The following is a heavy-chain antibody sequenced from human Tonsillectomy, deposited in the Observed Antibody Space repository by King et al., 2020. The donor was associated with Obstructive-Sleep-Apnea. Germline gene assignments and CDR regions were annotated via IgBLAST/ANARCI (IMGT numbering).Heavy chain of an antibody. CDR2: ISWDGGST. D-gene: IGHD3-22*01. CDR3: AKDMSKSSGYYAHHYYYYGMDV. CDR1: GFTFDDYT. Sequence: VQLVESGGVVVQPGGSLRLSCAASGFTFDDYTMHWVRQAPGKGLEWVSLISWDGGSTYYADSVKGRFTISRDNSKNSLYLQMNSLRTEDTALYYCAKDMSKSSGYYAHHYYYYGMDVWGQGTTVTVSS. J-gene: IGHJ6*02. V-gene: IGHV3-43*01.